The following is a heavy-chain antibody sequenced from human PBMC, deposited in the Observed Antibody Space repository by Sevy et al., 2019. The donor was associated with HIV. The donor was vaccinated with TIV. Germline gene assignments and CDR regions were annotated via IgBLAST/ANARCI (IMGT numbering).Heavy chain of an antibody. D-gene: IGHD2-2*01. V-gene: IGHV3-15*01. CDR3: TTDLEYQLERYYFNY. CDR2: IKSKTNGGTT. J-gene: IGHJ4*02. CDR1: EFIFTNAW. Sequence: GESLKISCAASEFIFTNAWMSWVRQAPGKGLEWVGRIKSKTNGGTTDYAAPVEGRFTISRDDSKKTLYLQMNSLKIEDTAVYYCTTDLEYQLERYYFNYWGQGTLVTVSS.